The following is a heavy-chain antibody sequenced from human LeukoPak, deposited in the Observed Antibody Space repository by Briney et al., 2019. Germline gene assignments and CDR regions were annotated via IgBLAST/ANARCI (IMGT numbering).Heavy chain of an antibody. CDR1: GYTFNNHY. J-gene: IGHJ3*02. D-gene: IGHD4-17*01. CDR3: ARTVTPEDADAFDI. V-gene: IGHV1-8*02. Sequence: ASVKVSCKASGYTFNNHYMYWVRQATGQGLEWMGWMNPNSGNTGYAQKFQGRVTMTRNTSISTAYMELSSLRSEDTAVYYCARTVTPEDADAFDIWGQGTMVTVSS. CDR2: MNPNSGNT.